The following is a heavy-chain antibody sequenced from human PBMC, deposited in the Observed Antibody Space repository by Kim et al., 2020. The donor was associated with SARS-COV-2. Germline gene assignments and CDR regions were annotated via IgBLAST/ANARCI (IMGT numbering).Heavy chain of an antibody. CDR2: IYYSGST. Sequence: SETLSLTCTVSGGSISSYYWSWIRQPPGKGLEWIGYIYYSGSTNYNPSLKSRVTISGDTSKNHFSLKLTSVTAADTAVYYCARGDSSSWSEAGYYFDYWGQGTPVTVSS. CDR1: GGSISSYY. D-gene: IGHD6-13*01. V-gene: IGHV4-59*01. J-gene: IGHJ4*02. CDR3: ARGDSSSWSEAGYYFDY.